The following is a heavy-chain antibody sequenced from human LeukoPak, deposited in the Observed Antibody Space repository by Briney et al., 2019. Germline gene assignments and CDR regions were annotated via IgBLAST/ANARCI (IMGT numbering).Heavy chain of an antibody. CDR3: TVGHYSSL. Sequence: PGGSLRLSCAASGFNFGAYGMHWVRQAAGKGPEWVAIIWNDGSNSYYAESVEGRFRISRDNSKRALFLQMSSLKTEDTGVYYCTVGHYSSLWGQGTLVTVSS. D-gene: IGHD6-13*01. CDR2: IWNDGSNS. V-gene: IGHV3-33*01. J-gene: IGHJ4*02. CDR1: GFNFGAYG.